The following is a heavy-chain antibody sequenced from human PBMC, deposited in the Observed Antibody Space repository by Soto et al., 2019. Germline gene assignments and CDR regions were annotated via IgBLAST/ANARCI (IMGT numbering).Heavy chain of an antibody. J-gene: IGHJ3*01. V-gene: IGHV3-30-3*01. Sequence: PVGSLRLSCAASGFTLNTYSMHWVRQAPGQGLLEWVAVKSYDGVTTFYANSVKGRFTISRDNSKNTLHLQMNSLRAEDTAVYYCVRETGMGGFDVWGQGTMVTVSS. CDR1: GFTLNTYS. CDR3: VRETGMGGFDV. D-gene: IGHD1-1*01. CDR2: KSYDGVTT.